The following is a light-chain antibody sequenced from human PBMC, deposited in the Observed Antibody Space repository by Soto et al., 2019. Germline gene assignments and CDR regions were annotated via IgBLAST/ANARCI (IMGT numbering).Light chain of an antibody. V-gene: IGLV2-11*01. CDR2: DVS. CDR1: STDVGGYNS. J-gene: IGLJ1*01. Sequence: QSALTQPRSVSGSPGQSVTISCTGSSTDVGGYNSVSWYQQHPGKAPKLMIYDVSKRPSGVPDRFYGSKSGNTASLTISGLQAEDEADYYCCSYAGTYTYVFGTGTKDTVL. CDR3: CSYAGTYTYV.